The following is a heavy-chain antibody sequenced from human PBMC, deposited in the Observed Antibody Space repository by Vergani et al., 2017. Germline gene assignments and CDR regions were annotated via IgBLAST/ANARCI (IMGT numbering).Heavy chain of an antibody. J-gene: IGHJ6*03. V-gene: IGHV1-69*02. CDR1: GGTFSSYT. CDR2: IIPILGIA. Sequence: QVQLVQSGAEVKKPGSSVKVSCKASGGTFSSYTISWVRQAPGQGLEWMGRIIPILGIANYAQKFQGRVTITADKSTSTAYMELSSLRSEDTAVYYCARTFGGVTTLDYYYCYYMDVWGKGTTVTVSS. D-gene: IGHD3-16*01. CDR3: ARTFGGVTTLDYYYCYYMDV.